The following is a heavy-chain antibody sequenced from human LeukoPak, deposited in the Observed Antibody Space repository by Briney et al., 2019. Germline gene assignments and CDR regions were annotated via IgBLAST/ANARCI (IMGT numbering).Heavy chain of an antibody. V-gene: IGHV3-23*01. D-gene: IGHD3-10*01. CDR3: AKGYYASGSSLSAFDY. CDR2: IRSSGDTT. J-gene: IGHJ4*02. Sequence: GGSLRLSCAASGFTFSDYAMDWVRQGPGKGLEWVSVIRSSGDTTYYADFVKGRFTISRDNSKNTLYLQMNSLRAEDTAVYYCAKGYYASGSSLSAFDYWGQGTLVTVSS. CDR1: GFTFSDYA.